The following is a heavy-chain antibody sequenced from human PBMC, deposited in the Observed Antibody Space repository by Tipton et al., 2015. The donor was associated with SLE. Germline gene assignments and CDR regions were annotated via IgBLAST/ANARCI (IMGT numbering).Heavy chain of an antibody. Sequence: TLSLTCTVSGGSISSGDDYWGWIRQPPGKGLEWIGRIYSSEATYYKLSLKSRVTMSVDTSKNHFSLKMSSVTASDTAVYYCARHICDFWSDARYFDLWGRGTLVTVSS. CDR2: IYSSEAT. D-gene: IGHD3-3*01. V-gene: IGHV4-39*01. J-gene: IGHJ2*01. CDR1: GGSISSGDDY. CDR3: ARHICDFWSDARYFDL.